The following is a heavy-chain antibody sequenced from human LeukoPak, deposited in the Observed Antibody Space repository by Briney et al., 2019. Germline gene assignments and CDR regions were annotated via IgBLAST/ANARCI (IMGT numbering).Heavy chain of an antibody. CDR1: GGSLSGYY. CDR3: ARAIQYYYDSSGYYRKYYFDY. D-gene: IGHD3-22*01. V-gene: IGHV4-34*01. Sequence: SETLSLTCAVYGGSLSGYYWSWIRQPPGKGLEWIGEINHSGSTNYNPSLKSRVTISVDTSKNQFSLKLSSVTAADTAVYYCARAIQYYYDSSGYYRKYYFDYWGQGTLVTVSS. J-gene: IGHJ4*02. CDR2: INHSGST.